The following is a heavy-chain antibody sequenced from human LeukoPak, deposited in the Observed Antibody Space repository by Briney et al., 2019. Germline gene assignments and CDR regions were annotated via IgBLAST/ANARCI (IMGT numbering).Heavy chain of an antibody. J-gene: IGHJ4*02. CDR2: ISYDGSKK. D-gene: IGHD3-22*01. CDR3: ARDSDYYDRSGYKY. CDR1: GFTFRSFA. V-gene: IGHV3-30*01. Sequence: PGRSLRLSCAASGFTFRSFAMHWVRQAPGKGLDWVAVISYDGSKKYYADSVKGRFTISRDNSKNTLYPQMNSLRAEDTAVYYCARDSDYYDRSGYKYWGQGTLVTVSS.